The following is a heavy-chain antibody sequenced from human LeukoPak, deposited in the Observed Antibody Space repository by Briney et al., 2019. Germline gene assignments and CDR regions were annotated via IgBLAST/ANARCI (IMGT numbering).Heavy chain of an antibody. J-gene: IGHJ4*02. CDR2: FDPEDGET. CDR3: ATSNYYDSSGYPKFDY. CDR1: GYTLTELS. D-gene: IGHD3-22*01. Sequence: ASVKVSCKVSGYTLTELSMHWVRQAPGKGLEWMGGFDPEDGETIYPQKFQGRVTMTEDTSTDTAYMELSSLRSEDTAVYYCATSNYYDSSGYPKFDYWGQGTLVTVSS. V-gene: IGHV1-24*01.